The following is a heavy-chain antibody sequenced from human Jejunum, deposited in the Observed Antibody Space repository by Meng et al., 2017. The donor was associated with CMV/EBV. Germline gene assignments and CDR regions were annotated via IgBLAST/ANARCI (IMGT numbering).Heavy chain of an antibody. Sequence: CKLSGGTFSTYAVSWVRQAPGQGLEWVGGIISKLGTANYAQKFQGRVTITTDESTSTAYMELGSLRSEDTAVYYCTKVPWGFPFDFWGQGTVVTVSS. J-gene: IGHJ3*01. CDR2: IISKLGTA. CDR1: GGTFSTYA. CDR3: TKVPWGFPFDF. V-gene: IGHV1-69*05. D-gene: IGHD3-16*01.